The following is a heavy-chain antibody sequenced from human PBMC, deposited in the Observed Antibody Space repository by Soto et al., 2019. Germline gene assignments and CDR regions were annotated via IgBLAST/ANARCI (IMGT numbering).Heavy chain of an antibody. Sequence: PGGSLRLSCAVCGFTFRNYCMQWVRQAPCKGLEWVALTSFDGFNQYYGKSVEGRFTISRDNSKNTLYLKMDSLRPEDSAMYLCARATGRPGIILFDGWGQVTLVTICS. CDR1: GFTFRNYC. CDR3: ARATGRPGIILFDG. V-gene: IGHV3-30*03. CDR2: TSFDGFNQ. J-gene: IGHJ5*02. D-gene: IGHD3-3*01.